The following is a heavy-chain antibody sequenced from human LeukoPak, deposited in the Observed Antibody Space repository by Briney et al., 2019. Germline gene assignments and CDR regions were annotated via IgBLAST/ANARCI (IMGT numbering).Heavy chain of an antibody. CDR1: GFTFGDYA. Sequence: GGSLRLSCTASGFTFGDYAMSWFRQAPGKGLEGVGFIRSEAYGGTTEYAASVKGRFTISRDDSRSIADLQMNSLKTEDTAVYYCARGANWFDPWGQGTLVTVSS. CDR3: ARGANWFDP. CDR2: IRSEAYGGTT. J-gene: IGHJ5*02. V-gene: IGHV3-49*03.